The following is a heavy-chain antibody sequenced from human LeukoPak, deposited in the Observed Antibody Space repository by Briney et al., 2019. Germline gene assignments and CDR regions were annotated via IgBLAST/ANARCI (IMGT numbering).Heavy chain of an antibody. J-gene: IGHJ4*02. D-gene: IGHD5-24*01. CDR3: ARRDDHNGRDY. Sequence: PGGSLRLSCVVSGFTVSNNYMSWVRRAPRKGLEWVSLIYSGGSTYYADSVKGRFTISRDNSKNTVYLQMSSLRAEDTAMYYCARRDDHNGRDYWGQGTLVTVSS. CDR2: IYSGGST. CDR1: GFTVSNNY. V-gene: IGHV3-53*01.